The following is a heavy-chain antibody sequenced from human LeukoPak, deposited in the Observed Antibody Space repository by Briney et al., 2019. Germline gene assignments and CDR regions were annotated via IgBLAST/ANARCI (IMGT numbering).Heavy chain of an antibody. D-gene: IGHD2-8*02. Sequence: GGSLRLSCDASGFTFRTYWMTWVRQAPGKGLEWVSYISSSSGAIYYADSVKGRFTISRDNAKNSLYLQMNSLRDEDTAVYYCARDSVLTYWGQGTLVTVSS. CDR3: ARDSVLTY. V-gene: IGHV3-48*02. CDR1: GFTFRTYW. J-gene: IGHJ4*02. CDR2: ISSSSGAI.